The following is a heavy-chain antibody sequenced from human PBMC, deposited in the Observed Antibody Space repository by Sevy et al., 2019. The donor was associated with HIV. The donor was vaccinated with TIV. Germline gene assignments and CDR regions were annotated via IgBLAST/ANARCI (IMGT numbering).Heavy chain of an antibody. J-gene: IGHJ5*02. CDR1: GGSFSGYY. V-gene: IGHV4-34*01. CDR2: INHSGST. D-gene: IGHD2-2*01. Sequence: SPTLSLTCAVYGGSFSGYYWNWIRQSPGKGLEWIGEINHSGSTHYNPSLKSRVTISVDTSKNQFSLRLNSVTAADTAVYYCARAPPVVVVPGAPSWFDPWGQGTLVTVSS. CDR3: ARAPPVVVVPGAPSWFDP.